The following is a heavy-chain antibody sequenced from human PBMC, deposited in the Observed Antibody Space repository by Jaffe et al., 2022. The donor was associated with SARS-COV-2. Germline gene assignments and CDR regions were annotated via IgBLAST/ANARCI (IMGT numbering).Heavy chain of an antibody. CDR3: ARGYSSSWYVTKRYPEENWFDP. CDR2: IYYSGST. J-gene: IGHJ5*02. Sequence: QVQLQESGPGLVKPSQTLSLTCTVSGGSISSGDYYWSWIRQPPGKGLEWIGYIYYSGSTYYNPSLKSRVTISVDTSKNQFSLKLSSVTAADTAVYYCARGYSSSWYVTKRYPEENWFDPWGQGTLVTVSS. CDR1: GGSISSGDYY. V-gene: IGHV4-30-4*01. D-gene: IGHD6-13*01.